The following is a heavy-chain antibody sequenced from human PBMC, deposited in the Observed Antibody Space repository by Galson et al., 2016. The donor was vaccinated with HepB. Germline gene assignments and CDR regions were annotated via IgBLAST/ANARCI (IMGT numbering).Heavy chain of an antibody. V-gene: IGHV3-53*01. D-gene: IGHD3-10*01. Sequence: SLRLSCAASGFTVSNNYMIWVRQAPGKALECVSLFYSDDNTHYADSVRGRFPISRDNSKTSLYLHMNNLRAEDTAMYYCAKWRTPGIIVYWGQGTLVTVSS. CDR2: FYSDDNT. J-gene: IGHJ4*02. CDR3: AKWRTPGIIVY. CDR1: GFTVSNNY.